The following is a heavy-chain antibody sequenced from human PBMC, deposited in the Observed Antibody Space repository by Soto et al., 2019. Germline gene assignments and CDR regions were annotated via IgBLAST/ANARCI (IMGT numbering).Heavy chain of an antibody. D-gene: IGHD3-3*01. J-gene: IGHJ4*02. V-gene: IGHV1-58*01. CDR2: IVVGSGNT. CDR1: GFTFSSSA. CDR3: AADETDVYNFFDY. Sequence: ASVKVSCKASGFTFSSSAVQWVRQARGQRLEWIGWIVVGSGNTNYAQKFQERVTITRDMSTSTAYMELSSLRSEDTAVYYCAADETDVYNFFDYWGQGTLVTVSS.